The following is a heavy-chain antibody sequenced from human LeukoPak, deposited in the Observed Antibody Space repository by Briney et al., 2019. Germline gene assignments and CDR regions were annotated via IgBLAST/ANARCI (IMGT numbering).Heavy chain of an antibody. CDR1: GFTFDDYA. Sequence: GGSLRLSCAASGFTFDDYAMHWVRQAPGKGLEWVSLISWDGGSTYYADSVKGRFTISRDNSKNSLYLQMNSLRAEDTALYYCAKALQWFGPVAFDYWGQGTLVTVSS. CDR2: ISWDGGST. D-gene: IGHD3-10*01. V-gene: IGHV3-43D*03. J-gene: IGHJ4*02. CDR3: AKALQWFGPVAFDY.